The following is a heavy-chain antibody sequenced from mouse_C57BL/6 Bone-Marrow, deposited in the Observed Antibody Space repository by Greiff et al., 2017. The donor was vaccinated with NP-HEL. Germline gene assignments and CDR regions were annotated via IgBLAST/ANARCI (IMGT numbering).Heavy chain of an antibody. CDR1: GYTFTDYY. CDR2: INPNNGGT. V-gene: IGHV1-26*01. CDR3: ACSSSSWFAY. Sequence: EVKLQQSGPELVKPGASVKISCKASGYTFTDYYMNWVKQSHGKSLEWIGDINPNNGGTSYNQKFKGKATLTVDKSSSTAYMELRSLTSEDSAVYYCACSSSSWFAYWGQGTLVTVSA. J-gene: IGHJ3*01. D-gene: IGHD1-1*01.